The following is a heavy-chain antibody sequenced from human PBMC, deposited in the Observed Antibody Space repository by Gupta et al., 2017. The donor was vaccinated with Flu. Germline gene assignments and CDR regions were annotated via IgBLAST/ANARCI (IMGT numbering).Heavy chain of an antibody. CDR2: IYYSGST. D-gene: IGHD2-15*01. CDR3: AGKVVVVAAIDAFDI. CDR1: GGSISSSSYY. J-gene: IGHJ3*02. Sequence: QLQLQESGPGLVKPSETLSLTCTVSGGSISSSSYYWGWIRQPPGKGLEWIGSIYYSGSTYYNPSLKSRVTISVDTSKNQFSLKLSSVTAADTAVYYCAGKVVVVAAIDAFDIWGQGTMVTVSS. V-gene: IGHV4-39*01.